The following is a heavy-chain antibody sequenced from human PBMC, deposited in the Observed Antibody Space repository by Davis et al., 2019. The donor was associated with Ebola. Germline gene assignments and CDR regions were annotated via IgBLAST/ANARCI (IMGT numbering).Heavy chain of an antibody. D-gene: IGHD2-15*01. CDR2: IYPGDSDT. CDR1: GYSFTSYW. J-gene: IGHJ4*02. Sequence: PGGSLRLSCKGSGYSFTSYWIGWVRQMPGKGLEWMGIIYPGDSDTRYSPSFQGQVTISADKSISTAYLQWSSLKASDTAMYYCARGYCSGGSCPGYFDYWGQGTLVTVSS. V-gene: IGHV5-51*01. CDR3: ARGYCSGGSCPGYFDY.